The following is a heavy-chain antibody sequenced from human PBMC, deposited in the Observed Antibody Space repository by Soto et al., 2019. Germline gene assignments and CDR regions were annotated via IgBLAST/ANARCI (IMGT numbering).Heavy chain of an antibody. V-gene: IGHV1-3*01. D-gene: IGHD2-21*01. Sequence: QVQLVQSGAEVKKPGASVKVSCKASGYTFTSYAMHWVRQAPGQRLEWMGWINAGNGNTKYSQNFQGRVTITRDTSASTAYMELISLRSEDTAVYYCARDLAYGIPDYWGQGTLVTVSS. CDR2: INAGNGNT. CDR3: ARDLAYGIPDY. CDR1: GYTFTSYA. J-gene: IGHJ4*02.